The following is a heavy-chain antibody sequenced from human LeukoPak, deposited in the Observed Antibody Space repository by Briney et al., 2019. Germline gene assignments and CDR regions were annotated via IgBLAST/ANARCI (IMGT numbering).Heavy chain of an antibody. Sequence: HEASVKVSCKASGYTFTGYYIHWVRQAPGQGLEWMGWINPNTGGTNYAQKFQGRVTMTRDTTISTAYMELSRLTSDDTAIYYCASYPRYSSSPPFDYWGQGTLVTVSS. J-gene: IGHJ4*02. CDR1: GYTFTGYY. D-gene: IGHD6-19*01. CDR3: ASYPRYSSSPPFDY. CDR2: INPNTGGT. V-gene: IGHV1-2*02.